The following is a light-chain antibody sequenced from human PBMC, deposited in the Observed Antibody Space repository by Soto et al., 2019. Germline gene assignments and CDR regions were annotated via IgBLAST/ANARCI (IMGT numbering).Light chain of an antibody. CDR2: DAS. CDR3: QQYNSYPYT. J-gene: IGKJ2*01. V-gene: IGKV1-5*01. Sequence: DIQMTQSPSTLSASVGDRVTITCRASQSISSWLAWYQQKPGKAHKLLIYDASSLESGDPSRFSGSGSGTEFSVTISSLQSDDFAPYYCQQYNSYPYTFGQGTKLEFK. CDR1: QSISSW.